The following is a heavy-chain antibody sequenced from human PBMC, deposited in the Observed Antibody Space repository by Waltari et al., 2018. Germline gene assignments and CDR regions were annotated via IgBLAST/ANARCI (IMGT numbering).Heavy chain of an antibody. V-gene: IGHV1-2*02. CDR1: GYTFIGYY. Sequence: QVQLVQSGAEVKKPGASVRVSCKASGYTFIGYYVSFVRQAPGQGLEWMGWINPNSGGTNYAQKFQGRVTMTRDTSISTAYMELSRLRSDDTAVYYCATGSSRDGYNFDYWGQGTLVTVSS. J-gene: IGHJ4*02. CDR2: INPNSGGT. D-gene: IGHD5-12*01. CDR3: ATGSSRDGYNFDY.